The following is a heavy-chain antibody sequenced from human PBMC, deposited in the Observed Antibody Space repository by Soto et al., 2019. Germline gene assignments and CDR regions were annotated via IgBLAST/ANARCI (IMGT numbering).Heavy chain of an antibody. CDR1: GGSISTSDYS. CDR2: IYQSGRT. V-gene: IGHV4-30-2*01. Sequence: QLQLQESGSGLVRPSQTLSLTCAVSGGSISTSDYSWSWIRQAPGRGLECIGSIYQSGRTYYIPSLKSRATMALDKSKNQFSLKITSAVAADTARYYCAREMTIFGVAPGGGVDVWGQGTTVTVSS. D-gene: IGHD3-3*01. CDR3: AREMTIFGVAPGGGVDV. J-gene: IGHJ6*02.